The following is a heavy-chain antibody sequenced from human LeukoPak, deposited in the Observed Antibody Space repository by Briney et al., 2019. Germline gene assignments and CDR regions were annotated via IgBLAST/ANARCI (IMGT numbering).Heavy chain of an antibody. CDR1: GGSISSYY. CDR2: IYYSGST. CDR3: ARVLGELGHFDY. J-gene: IGHJ4*02. D-gene: IGHD3-10*01. Sequence: SETLSLTCTVSGGSISSYYWSWIRQPPGKGLEWIGYIYYSGSTNYNPSLKSRVTISVDTSKNQFSLKLSSVTAADTAVYYCARVLGELGHFDYWGQGTLVTVSS. V-gene: IGHV4-59*01.